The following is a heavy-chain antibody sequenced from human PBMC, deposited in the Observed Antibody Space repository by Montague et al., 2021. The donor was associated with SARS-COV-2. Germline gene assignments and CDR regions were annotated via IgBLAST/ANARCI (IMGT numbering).Heavy chain of an antibody. D-gene: IGHD4-23*01. CDR2: IDWDDDK. V-gene: IGHV2-70*01. CDR1: GFSLSTSGMC. Sequence: PALVKPTQTLTLTCTFSGFSLSTSGMCVSWIRQPPGKALEWLALIDWDDDKYYSTSLKTRLTISKDTSKNQVVLTMTNTDPVDTATYYCARGRYGGNRGYYFDYWGQGTLGTVSS. CDR3: ARGRYGGNRGYYFDY. J-gene: IGHJ4*02.